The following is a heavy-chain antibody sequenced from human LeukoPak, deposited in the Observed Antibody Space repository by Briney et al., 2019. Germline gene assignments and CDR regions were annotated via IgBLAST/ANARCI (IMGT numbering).Heavy chain of an antibody. CDR2: ISSSSSTI. J-gene: IGHJ4*01. D-gene: IGHD4-11*01. CDR3: AKEGTTAARRIDY. Sequence: GGSLRLSCAASGFTFSSYSMNWVRQAPGKGLEWVSYISSSSSTIYYADSVKGRFTISRDNSKNTVYLQMNSLRAEDTAVYFCAKEGTTAARRIDYWGQGTLATVSS. CDR1: GFTFSSYS. V-gene: IGHV3-48*01.